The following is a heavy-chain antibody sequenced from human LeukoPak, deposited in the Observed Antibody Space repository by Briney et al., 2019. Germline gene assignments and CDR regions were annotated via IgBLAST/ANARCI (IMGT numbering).Heavy chain of an antibody. Sequence: GGSLRLSCAASGFTFSSYAMHWVRQAPGKGLEWVAVISYDGSNKYYADSVKGRFTISRDNSKNTLYLQMNSLRAEDTAVYYCARWGIAVAGQGENYWGQGTLVTVSS. CDR2: ISYDGSNK. CDR3: ARWGIAVAGQGENY. V-gene: IGHV3-30*04. D-gene: IGHD6-19*01. CDR1: GFTFSSYA. J-gene: IGHJ4*02.